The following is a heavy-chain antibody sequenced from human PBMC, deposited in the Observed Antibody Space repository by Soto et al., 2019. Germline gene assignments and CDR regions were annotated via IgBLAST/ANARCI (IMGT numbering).Heavy chain of an antibody. V-gene: IGHV4-59*08. Sequence: SETLSLTCTVSGGSISSYYWSWIRQPPGKGLEWIGYIYYSGSTNYNPSLKSRVTISVDTSKNQFSLKLSSVTAADTAVYYCARSDWIAAPVSYWGQGTLVTVSS. CDR1: GGSISSYY. J-gene: IGHJ4*02. CDR2: IYYSGST. D-gene: IGHD6-13*01. CDR3: ARSDWIAAPVSY.